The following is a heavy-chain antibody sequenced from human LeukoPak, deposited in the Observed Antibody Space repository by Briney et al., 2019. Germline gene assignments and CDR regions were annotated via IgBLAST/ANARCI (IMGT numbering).Heavy chain of an antibody. CDR1: GFTFSNYA. CDR3: ARDLGDDYFYGMDV. D-gene: IGHD2-21*01. V-gene: IGHV3-30*04. CDR2: ISYDGSNK. Sequence: PGGSLRLSCAASGFTFSNYAMHWVRQAPGKGLEWVAVISYDGSNKYYADSVKGLFTISRDNSKNTLYLQINSLRGEDTAVYYCARDLGDDYFYGMDVWGQGTTVTVSS. J-gene: IGHJ6*02.